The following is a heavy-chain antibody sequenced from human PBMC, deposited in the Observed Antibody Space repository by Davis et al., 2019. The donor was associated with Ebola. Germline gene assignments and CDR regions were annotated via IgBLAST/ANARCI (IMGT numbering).Heavy chain of an antibody. J-gene: IGHJ4*02. Sequence: GGSLRLSCAAPGFTFSSYWMSWVRQAPGKGLEWVSAISGSGGSTYYADSVKGRFTISRDNSKNTLYLQMNSLRAEDTAVYYCAKGYDFWSGYPIWGQGTLVTVSS. CDR3: AKGYDFWSGYPI. V-gene: IGHV3-23*01. CDR1: GFTFSSYW. D-gene: IGHD3-3*01. CDR2: ISGSGGST.